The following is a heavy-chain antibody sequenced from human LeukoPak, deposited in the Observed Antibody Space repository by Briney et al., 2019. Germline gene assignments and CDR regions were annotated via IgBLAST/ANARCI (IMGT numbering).Heavy chain of an antibody. CDR3: ARGRDYGDYVGSGWYFDL. Sequence: ASVKVSCKASGYTFTSYDINWVRQATGQGLEWMGWMNPNSGNTGYAQKFQGRVTMTRNTSISTAYMELSSLRSEDTAVYYCARGRDYGDYVGSGWYFDLWGRGTLVTVSS. CDR2: MNPNSGNT. D-gene: IGHD4-17*01. V-gene: IGHV1-8*01. CDR1: GYTFTSYD. J-gene: IGHJ2*01.